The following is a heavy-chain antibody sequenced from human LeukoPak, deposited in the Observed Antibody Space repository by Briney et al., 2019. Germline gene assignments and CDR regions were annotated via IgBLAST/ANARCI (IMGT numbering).Heavy chain of an antibody. D-gene: IGHD2-21*01. J-gene: IGHJ4*02. CDR2: VSDSGGST. Sequence: PGASLRLSCAPSGFTFSSYGMNWVRQAPGKGLEWIAGVSDSGGSTYYADSVKGRFTISRDNSKNTLYLQMNSLRAEDTAVYYCAKGSPTSHCGTYSCYCDYWGQGTLVTVSS. CDR1: GFTFSSYG. CDR3: AKGSPTSHCGTYSCYCDY. V-gene: IGHV3-23*01.